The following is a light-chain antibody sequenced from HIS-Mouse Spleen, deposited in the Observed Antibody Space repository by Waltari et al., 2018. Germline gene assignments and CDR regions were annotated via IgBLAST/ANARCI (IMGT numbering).Light chain of an antibody. CDR3: QQRSNWLT. J-gene: IGKJ4*01. CDR2: DAS. CDR1: QSVSSY. Sequence: EIVLTHSPATLSLSPGERATLSCRASQSVSSYLAWYQQKHGQAPRLLIYDASNRATGIPARFSSSGSGTDFTLTISSLEPEDFAVYYCQQRSNWLTFGGGTKVEIK. V-gene: IGKV3-11*01.